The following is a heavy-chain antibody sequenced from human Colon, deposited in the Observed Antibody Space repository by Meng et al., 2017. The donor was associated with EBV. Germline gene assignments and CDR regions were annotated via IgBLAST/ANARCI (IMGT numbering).Heavy chain of an antibody. CDR2: IGDSGST. CDR1: GVSFSNNIR. CDR3: ARGKQDAWELLAY. V-gene: IGHV4-4*02. D-gene: IGHD1-26*01. J-gene: IGHJ4*02. Sequence: VQLREAGPGVEKPWWPLSLACGVSGVSFSNNIRCSWGRPPRGEGVGWVGDIGDSGSTNYNPSLNSRISISLDKSKNHFSLKVNTVTAADTAVYYCARGKQDAWELLAYWGQGALVTVSS.